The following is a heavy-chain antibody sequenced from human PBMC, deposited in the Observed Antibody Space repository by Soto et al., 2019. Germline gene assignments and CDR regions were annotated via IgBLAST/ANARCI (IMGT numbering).Heavy chain of an antibody. D-gene: IGHD3-22*01. Sequence: EVQLLESGGGLVQPGGSLRLSCAASGITISNYPMSWVRQAPGKGLDWVSGISGSGDRTYYADSAKGRFTISKDISRNSLSLQLDSLGGEDPAVYFCVKDDGGYPSTAPHWGQGTLVTVSS. V-gene: IGHV3-23*01. CDR1: GITISNYP. CDR2: ISGSGDRT. J-gene: IGHJ4*02. CDR3: VKDDGGYPSTAPH.